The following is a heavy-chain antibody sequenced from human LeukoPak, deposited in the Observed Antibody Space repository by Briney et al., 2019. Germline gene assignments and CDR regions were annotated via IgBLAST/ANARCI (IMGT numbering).Heavy chain of an antibody. CDR3: ARGQVAGIYYMDV. V-gene: IGHV4-59*01. D-gene: IGHD6-19*01. J-gene: IGHJ6*03. Sequence: SETLSLTCTLSGGSISTYYWSWVRQPPGKGLEWIGYIYYTGSTDYNPSLKSRVTMSVDTSKNQFSLKLSSVTAADTAVYSCARGQVAGIYYMDVWGKGTTVTISS. CDR2: IYYTGST. CDR1: GGSISTYY.